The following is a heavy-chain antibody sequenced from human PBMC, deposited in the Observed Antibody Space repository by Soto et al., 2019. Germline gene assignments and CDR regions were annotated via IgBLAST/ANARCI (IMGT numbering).Heavy chain of an antibody. Sequence: ASVKVSCKASGYTFTSYYMHWVRQAPGQGLEWMGIINPSGGSTSYAQKFQGRVTMTRDTSTSTAYMELSSLRSEDTGVYYCARDYYDSSDYFRYFDYWGQGTLVTVSS. V-gene: IGHV1-46*01. CDR2: INPSGGST. CDR3: ARDYYDSSDYFRYFDY. J-gene: IGHJ4*02. D-gene: IGHD3-22*01. CDR1: GYTFTSYY.